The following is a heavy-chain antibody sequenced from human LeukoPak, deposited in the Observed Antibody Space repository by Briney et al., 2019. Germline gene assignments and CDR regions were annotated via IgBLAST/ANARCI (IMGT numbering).Heavy chain of an antibody. V-gene: IGHV4-4*02. CDR1: GGSISSSTW. J-gene: IGHJ4*02. CDR2: IFHSGST. D-gene: IGHD3-9*01. CDR3: SGGLVSRYLDH. Sequence: PSGTLSLTCVVSGGSISSSTWWTWVRLPPGKGLEWIGEIFHSGSTNLNPSPKSRLTMSVDESRHQFSLKLTSVTAADTAVYCASGGLVSRYLDHWGQGTLVTVSS.